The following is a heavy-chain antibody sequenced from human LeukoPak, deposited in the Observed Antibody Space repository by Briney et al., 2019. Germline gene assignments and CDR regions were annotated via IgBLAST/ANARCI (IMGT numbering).Heavy chain of an antibody. Sequence: SETLSLTCAVYGGSFSGYYWSWIRQPPGKGLEWIGEINHSGSTNYNPSLKSRVTISVDTSKNQFSLKLSSVTAADTAVYYCARGKMGYCSGGSCFADYNWFDPWGQGTLVTVSS. V-gene: IGHV4-34*01. CDR1: GGSFSGYY. D-gene: IGHD2-15*01. CDR3: ARGKMGYCSGGSCFADYNWFDP. CDR2: INHSGST. J-gene: IGHJ5*02.